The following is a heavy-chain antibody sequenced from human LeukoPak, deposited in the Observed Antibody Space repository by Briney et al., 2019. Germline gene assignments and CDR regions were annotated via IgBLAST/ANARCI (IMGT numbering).Heavy chain of an antibody. V-gene: IGHV3-21*04. D-gene: IGHD6-19*01. CDR2: MSSSSSYI. Sequence: PGGSLRLSCAASGFTFSSYSMNCVRQAPGKGLEWVSSMSSSSSYIYYADSVKGRFTISRDNAKNTLYLQMDSLRAEDTALYYCAKDPAVAGTATYFDYWGQGTLVTVSS. CDR1: GFTFSSYS. J-gene: IGHJ4*02. CDR3: AKDPAVAGTATYFDY.